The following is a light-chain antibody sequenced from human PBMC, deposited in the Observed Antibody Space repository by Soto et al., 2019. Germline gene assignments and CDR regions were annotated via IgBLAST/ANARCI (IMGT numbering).Light chain of an antibody. V-gene: IGKV1-39*01. CDR2: ATS. J-gene: IGKJ4*01. CDR3: QPTSNTLGT. CDR1: QRISNY. Sequence: IRMTQSPSSLSASLGDRVTITCRASQRISNYFNWYQQRPGKASRLLISATSNLQSGVPSRFSGCGSGTDFTLTISGLQPDDSATYYCQPTSNTLGTFGGGNKVEI.